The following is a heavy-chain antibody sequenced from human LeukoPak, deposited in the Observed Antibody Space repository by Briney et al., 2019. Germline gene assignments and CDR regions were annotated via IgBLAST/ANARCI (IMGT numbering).Heavy chain of an antibody. Sequence: PGRSLRLSCAGSGFTFSSYAMSWVRQAPGKGLEWVSAISGSGGSTYYADSVKGRFTISRDNSKNTLYLQMNSLRAEDTAVYYCAKYPYSGSLFHYWGQGTLVTVSS. V-gene: IGHV3-23*01. D-gene: IGHD1-26*01. CDR2: ISGSGGST. CDR1: GFTFSSYA. CDR3: AKYPYSGSLFHY. J-gene: IGHJ4*02.